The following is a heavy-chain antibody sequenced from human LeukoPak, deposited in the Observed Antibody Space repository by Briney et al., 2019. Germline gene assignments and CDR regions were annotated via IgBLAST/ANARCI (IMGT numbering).Heavy chain of an antibody. CDR3: ARDPDY. V-gene: IGHV3-7*01. CDR2: IRQDGREK. CDR1: GFTFSSFV. Sequence: GGSLRLSCAASGFTFSSFVMHWVRQAPGKGLEWVANIRQDGREKYYVDSLKGRFTISRDNAKNSVYLQMNSLRAEDTAVYFCARDPDYWGQGILVTVSS. J-gene: IGHJ4*02.